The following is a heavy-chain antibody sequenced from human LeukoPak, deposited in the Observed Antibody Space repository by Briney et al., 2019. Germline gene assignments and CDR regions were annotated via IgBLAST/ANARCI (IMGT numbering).Heavy chain of an antibody. J-gene: IGHJ6*03. CDR3: ASHIVVVPATFMDV. V-gene: IGHV3-21*01. CDR2: ISSSSSYI. D-gene: IGHD2-2*01. CDR1: GFTFSSYS. Sequence: PGGSLRLSCAASGFTFSSYSMNWVRQAPGKGLEWVSSISSSSSYIYYADSVKGRFTISRDNAKNSLYLQMNSLRAEDTAVYYCASHIVVVPATFMDVWGKGTTVTVSS.